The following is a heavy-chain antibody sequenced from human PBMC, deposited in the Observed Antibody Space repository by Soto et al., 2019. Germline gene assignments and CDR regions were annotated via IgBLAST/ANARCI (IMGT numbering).Heavy chain of an antibody. V-gene: IGHV4-31*03. J-gene: IGHJ4*02. D-gene: IGHD2-2*03. CDR1: GGSISSGGYY. CDR3: ARRKVWIIDY. CDR2: IYYSGST. Sequence: PSETLSLTCTVSGGSISSGGYYWSWIRQHPGKGLEWIGYIYYSGSTYYNPSLKSRVTISVDTSKNQFSLKLSSVTAADTAVYYCARRKVWIIDYWGQGTLVTVSS.